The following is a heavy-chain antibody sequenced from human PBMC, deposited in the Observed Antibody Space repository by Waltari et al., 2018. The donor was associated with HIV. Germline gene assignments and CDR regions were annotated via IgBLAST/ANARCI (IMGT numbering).Heavy chain of an antibody. V-gene: IGHV3-20*01. Sequence: GLEWVSGINWNGGSTDSADSVKGRFTISRDNANNSLFLEMNTLRAEDTALYHCARALPGPRYYSYYGMDVWGQGTTVTVSS. J-gene: IGHJ6*02. CDR2: INWNGGST. CDR3: ARALPGPRYYSYYGMDV.